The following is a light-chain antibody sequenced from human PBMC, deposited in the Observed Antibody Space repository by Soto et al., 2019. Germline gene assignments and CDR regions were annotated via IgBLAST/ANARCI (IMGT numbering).Light chain of an antibody. CDR2: AAS. CDR1: QDIINY. V-gene: IGKV1-9*01. J-gene: IGKJ4*01. CDR3: EQLNTYPLT. Sequence: DIQLTQSPSFLSASVGDRVTITCRASQDIINYLVWYQQKPGKAPKLLIYAASTLQSGVPSRFSGSGSGTEFTLTISSLQPEDFATYYCEQLNTYPLTFGGGTKVEIK.